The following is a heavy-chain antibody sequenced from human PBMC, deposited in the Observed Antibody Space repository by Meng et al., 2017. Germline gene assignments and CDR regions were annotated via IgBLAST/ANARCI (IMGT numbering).Heavy chain of an antibody. Sequence: GSLRLSCTVSGGSISSSSYYWGWIRQPPGKGLEWIGSIYYSGSTYYNPSLKSRVTISVDTSKNQFSLKLSPVTAADTAVYYCARAYYDSSPDYWGQGTLVTVSS. CDR2: IYYSGST. CDR3: ARAYYDSSPDY. V-gene: IGHV4-39*07. CDR1: GGSISSSSYY. D-gene: IGHD3-22*01. J-gene: IGHJ4*02.